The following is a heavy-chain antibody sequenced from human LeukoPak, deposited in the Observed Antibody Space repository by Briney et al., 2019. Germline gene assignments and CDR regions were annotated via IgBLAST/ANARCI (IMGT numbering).Heavy chain of an antibody. V-gene: IGHV3-23*01. Sequence: GGSLRLSCAASGFTFSSYAMSWVRQAPGKGLEWVSAISGSGGSTYYADSVKGRFTISRDNAKNTLYLQMNSLRAEDTAIYYCVREDNAFNVWGQGTLVTVSS. CDR3: VREDNAFNV. CDR2: ISGSGGST. CDR1: GFTFSSYA. J-gene: IGHJ3*01.